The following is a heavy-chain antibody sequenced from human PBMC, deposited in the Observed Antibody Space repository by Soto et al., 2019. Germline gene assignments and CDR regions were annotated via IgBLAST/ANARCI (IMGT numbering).Heavy chain of an antibody. Sequence: EVQLLESGGGLVQPGGSLRLSCAASGFTFSSYAMSWVRQAPGKGLEWVSTISDSGGSTYYAESLKGRFTSSRDNSKNTLYLRMNSLRAEDTAIYYCAKTEPSSGHDYWGQGTLAPVSS. CDR2: ISDSGGST. D-gene: IGHD3-22*01. V-gene: IGHV3-23*01. J-gene: IGHJ4*02. CDR3: AKTEPSSGHDY. CDR1: GFTFSSYA.